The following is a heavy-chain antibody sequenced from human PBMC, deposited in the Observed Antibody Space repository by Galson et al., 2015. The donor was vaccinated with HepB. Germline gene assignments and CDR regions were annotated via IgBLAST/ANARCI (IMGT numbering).Heavy chain of an antibody. D-gene: IGHD4-23*01. CDR2: INPNSGGT. V-gene: IGHV1-2*04. J-gene: IGHJ4*02. CDR3: ARSGPTTVVTHYYFDY. Sequence: SVKVSCKASGYTFTGYYMHWVRQAPGQGLEWMGWINPNSGGTNFAQKFQDWVTMTRDTSISTAYMELSRLRSDDTAVYYCARSGPTTVVTHYYFDYWGQGTLVTVSS. CDR1: GYTFTGYY.